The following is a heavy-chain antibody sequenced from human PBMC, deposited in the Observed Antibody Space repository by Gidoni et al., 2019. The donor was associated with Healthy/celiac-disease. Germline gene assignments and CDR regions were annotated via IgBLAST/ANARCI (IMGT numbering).Heavy chain of an antibody. CDR1: GGSISSYY. J-gene: IGHJ4*02. Sequence: QVQLQESGPGLVKPSETLSLTCTVSGGSISSYYWSWIRQPPGKGLEWIGYIYYSGSTNYNPSLKSRVTISVDTSKNQFSLKLSSVTAADTAVYYCARAGYSSSWYRGDYFDYWGQGTLVTVSS. V-gene: IGHV4-59*01. CDR2: IYYSGST. CDR3: ARAGYSSSWYRGDYFDY. D-gene: IGHD6-13*01.